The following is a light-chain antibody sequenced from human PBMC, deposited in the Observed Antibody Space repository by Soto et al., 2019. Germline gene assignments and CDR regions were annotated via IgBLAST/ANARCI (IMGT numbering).Light chain of an antibody. V-gene: IGKV3-20*01. Sequence: EIVLTQSPGTLSLSPGERATLSCRASQSVASNYLAWYQQRPGQAPRLLMYAASSRAAGVPDRFSGSGSGTDFTLTISRLEPEDFAVFFCHQYGRSPIFTFGHGTTVDIK. CDR1: QSVASNY. CDR3: HQYGRSPIFT. J-gene: IGKJ3*01. CDR2: AAS.